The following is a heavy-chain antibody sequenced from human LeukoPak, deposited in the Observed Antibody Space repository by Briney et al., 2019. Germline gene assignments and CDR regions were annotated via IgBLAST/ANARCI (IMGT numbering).Heavy chain of an antibody. J-gene: IGHJ4*02. CDR2: IYHTGST. CDR1: GGSISSRSYY. V-gene: IGHV4-39*07. CDR3: ARGTIAVAGNFDC. D-gene: IGHD6-19*01. Sequence: SETLSLTCTASGGSISSRSYYWGWIRQPPGKGLEWIGEIYHTGSTNYNPSLKSRFTISVDKSQNQFSLKLSSVTAADTAFYYCARGTIAVAGNFDCWGQGTLVTVSS.